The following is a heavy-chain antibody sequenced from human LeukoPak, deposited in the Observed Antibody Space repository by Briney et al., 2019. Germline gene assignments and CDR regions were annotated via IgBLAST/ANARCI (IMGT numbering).Heavy chain of an antibody. CDR2: TYSRSKWFN. V-gene: IGHV6-1*01. D-gene: IGHD1-26*01. J-gene: IGHJ4*02. CDR1: GDSVSSKSAS. Sequence: SQTLSLTCAISGDSVSSKSASWNWIRQSPSRGLEWLGRTYSRSKWFNDYAVSVKSRITINPDTSKNQFSLHLTSVTPDDTAVYYCARGTGSLVYWGQGTLVTVSS. CDR3: ARGTGSLVY.